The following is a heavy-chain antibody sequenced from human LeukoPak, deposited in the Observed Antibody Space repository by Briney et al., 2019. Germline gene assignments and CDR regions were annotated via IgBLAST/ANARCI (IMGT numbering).Heavy chain of an antibody. CDR3: SREVGYHYYDFWSGPHLYY. CDR2: INPNSGGT. D-gene: IGHD3-3*01. Sequence: ASVKVCCKASGYTFTGYYMHWVRQAPGQGLEWMGWINPNSGGTNYAQKFQGRVTMTRDTSISTAYMELSRLRSDDTAVYYWSREVGYHYYDFWSGPHLYYWGQGTRVTVSS. V-gene: IGHV1-2*02. J-gene: IGHJ4*02. CDR1: GYTFTGYY.